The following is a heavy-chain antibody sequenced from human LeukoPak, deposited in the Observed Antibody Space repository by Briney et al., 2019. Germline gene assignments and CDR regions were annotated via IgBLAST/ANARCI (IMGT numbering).Heavy chain of an antibody. Sequence: GGSLRLSCAASGFTFSNFAVVWVRQAPGKGLEWVCAISGSGTSIYYADSVRGRFTISRDNSKSTVSLQMNSLSAEDTALYYCAKRQWLGHGGPYDSWSQGTPVTVSS. CDR1: GFTFSNFA. V-gene: IGHV3-23*01. CDR2: ISGSGTSI. D-gene: IGHD6-19*01. CDR3: AKRQWLGHGGPYDS. J-gene: IGHJ4*02.